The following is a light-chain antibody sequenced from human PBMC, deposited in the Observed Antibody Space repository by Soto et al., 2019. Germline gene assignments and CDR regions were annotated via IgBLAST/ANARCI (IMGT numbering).Light chain of an antibody. CDR3: QQYNNWPPREFT. Sequence: EIVMTQSPATLSVSPGERATLSCRASQSVSSNLAWYQQKPGQAPRLLIYGASTRATGIPARFSGSESGTEFTLTISSLQSEDFAVYYCQQYNNWPPREFTFGPGTKVDIK. CDR2: GAS. CDR1: QSVSSN. J-gene: IGKJ3*01. V-gene: IGKV3-15*01.